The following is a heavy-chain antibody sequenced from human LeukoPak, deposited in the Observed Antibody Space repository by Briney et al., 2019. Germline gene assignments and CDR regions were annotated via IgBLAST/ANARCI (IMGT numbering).Heavy chain of an antibody. CDR1: GSFISSYY. D-gene: IGHD6-19*01. CDR2: IYYSGST. V-gene: IGHV4-59*08. CDR3: ARHSSSGWFPFDY. J-gene: IGHJ4*02. Sequence: SETLSLTCTVSGSFISSYYWSWIRQPPGKGLEWIGYIYYSGSTNYNPSLKSRVTISVDTSKNQFSLKLSSVTAADTAVYYCARHSSSGWFPFDYWGQGTLVTVSS.